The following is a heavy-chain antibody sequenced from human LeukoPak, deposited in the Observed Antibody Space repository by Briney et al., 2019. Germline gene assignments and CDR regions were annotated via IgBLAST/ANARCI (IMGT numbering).Heavy chain of an antibody. V-gene: IGHV4-59*01. CDR1: GGSISSYY. CDR3: ARGASGWTGYYFDY. J-gene: IGHJ4*02. Sequence: SETLSLTCTVSGGSISSYYWSWIRQPPGKGLEWIGYIYYGGSTNYNPSLKSRVTISVDTSKNQFSLKLSSVTAADTAVYYCARGASGWTGYYFDYWGQGTLVTVSS. CDR2: IYYGGST. D-gene: IGHD6-19*01.